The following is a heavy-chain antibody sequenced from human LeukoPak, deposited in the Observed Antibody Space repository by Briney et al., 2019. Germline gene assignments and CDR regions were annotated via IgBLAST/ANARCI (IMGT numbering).Heavy chain of an antibody. CDR3: ARGSHSSSRTPYFDY. CDR2: ISYDGSNK. D-gene: IGHD6-13*01. Sequence: GGSLRLSCAASGFTFSSYAMHWVRQAPGKGLEWVAVISYDGSNKYYADSVKGRFTISRDNSKNTLYLQMNSLRAEDTAVYYCARGSHSSSRTPYFDYWGQGTLVTVSS. CDR1: GFTFSSYA. J-gene: IGHJ4*02. V-gene: IGHV3-30-3*01.